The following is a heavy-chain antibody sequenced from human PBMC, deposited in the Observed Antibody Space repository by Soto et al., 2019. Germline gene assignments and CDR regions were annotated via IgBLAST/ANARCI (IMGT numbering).Heavy chain of an antibody. Sequence: QVQLVQSGTEVKKPGSSVKVSCKASGGTFRNYPINWVRQAPGQGLEWMGSIFPLTDIPDYAQNFQARLTIIADKSTSTASMELSRLPSDDTAMYFCARGPLVVLNYFESWGQGTLVTVSS. CDR2: IFPLTDIP. V-gene: IGHV1-69*02. CDR1: GGTFRNYP. J-gene: IGHJ4*02. CDR3: ARGPLVVLNYFES.